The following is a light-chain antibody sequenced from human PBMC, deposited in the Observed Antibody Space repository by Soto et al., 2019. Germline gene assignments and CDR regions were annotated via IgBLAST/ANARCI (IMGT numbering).Light chain of an antibody. J-gene: IGKJ5*01. V-gene: IGKV3D-20*02. Sequence: EIVLTQSPGTLSLSPGVRATLSCRASQSFSGDYLAWYQQRPGQAPRLLIYGASNRATGIPDRFSGSGSGTDFTLTISSLEPEDFAVYYCQQRSNWPPTFGQGTRLEIK. CDR2: GAS. CDR1: QSFSGDY. CDR3: QQRSNWPPT.